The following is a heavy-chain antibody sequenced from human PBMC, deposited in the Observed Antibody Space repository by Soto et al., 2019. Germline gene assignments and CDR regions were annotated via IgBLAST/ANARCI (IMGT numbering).Heavy chain of an antibody. CDR3: ARLYCSSSTCDSWFDP. CDR2: IGPRDSST. Sequence: GEDLNILCADFGYAVTKFLTRCVRQMPGRGLEWMGWIGPRDSSTNYSPSFQGHVTISVDKSISTAYLQWVSLKASDTAMYYCARLYCSSSTCDSWFDPWGQGTLVTVSS. D-gene: IGHD2-2*01. CDR1: GYAVTKFL. V-gene: IGHV5-10-1*01. J-gene: IGHJ5*02.